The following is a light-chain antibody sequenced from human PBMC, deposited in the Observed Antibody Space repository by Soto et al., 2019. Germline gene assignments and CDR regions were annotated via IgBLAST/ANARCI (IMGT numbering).Light chain of an antibody. Sequence: EVVMTQSPATLSVSPGERATLSCRASQTVYSNLAWYQQKPGQAPRLFIYGASTRATGIPDRFSGIGSGTEFTLPISSLQSEDFAAYYCQQYSNWPPITFGQGTRLEIK. V-gene: IGKV3D-15*01. CDR1: QTVYSN. CDR2: GAS. J-gene: IGKJ5*01. CDR3: QQYSNWPPIT.